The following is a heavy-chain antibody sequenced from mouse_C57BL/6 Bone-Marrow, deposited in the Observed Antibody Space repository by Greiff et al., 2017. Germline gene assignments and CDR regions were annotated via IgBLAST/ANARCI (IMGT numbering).Heavy chain of an antibody. CDR1: GFTFGSYT. J-gene: IGHJ1*03. CDR2: ISGGVGNT. D-gene: IGHD1-1*01. CDR3: ARHDDYYGSSYWYFDV. Sequence: EVKLLESGGGLVKPGGSLKLSCAASGFTFGSYTMSWVRQTPEKRLEWVATISGGVGNTDYPDSVKGRFTISRDNAKNTLYMQMSSLRSGDTALYYGARHDDYYGSSYWYFDVWGTGTTVTVSS. V-gene: IGHV5-9*01.